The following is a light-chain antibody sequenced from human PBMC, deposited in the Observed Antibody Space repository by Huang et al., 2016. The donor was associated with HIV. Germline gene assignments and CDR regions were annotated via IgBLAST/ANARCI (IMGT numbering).Light chain of an antibody. CDR2: GAS. J-gene: IGKJ1*01. V-gene: IGKV3-15*01. CDR3: QQYNNWPPIWT. CDR1: QSVSSN. Sequence: EIVMTQSPATLSVSPGERATLSCRASQSVSSNLAWYQQKPGQAPRLLSYGASTRATVIPARFSGSGSGTEFTLTISSLQSEDFAVYYCQQYNNWPPIWTFGQGTKVEIK.